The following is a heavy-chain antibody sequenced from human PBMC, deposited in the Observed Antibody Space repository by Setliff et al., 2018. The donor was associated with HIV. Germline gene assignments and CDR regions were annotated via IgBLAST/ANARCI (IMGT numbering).Heavy chain of an antibody. CDR2: IYYSGST. Sequence: SETLSLTCTVSGGSISSHYWSWIRQPPGKGLEWIGNIYYSGSTNYNPSLKSRVTISVDTSKNQFSLKLSSMTAADTAVYYCARDRLCSSTSCYSGGDYMDVWGKGTTVTVSS. V-gene: IGHV4-59*11. CDR3: ARDRLCSSTSCYSGGDYMDV. CDR1: GGSISSHY. J-gene: IGHJ6*03. D-gene: IGHD2-2*02.